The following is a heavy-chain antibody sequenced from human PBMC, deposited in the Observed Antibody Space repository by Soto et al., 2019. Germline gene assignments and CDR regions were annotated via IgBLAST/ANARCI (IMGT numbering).Heavy chain of an antibody. CDR3: ASNYGDYVYYYYYYGMDV. J-gene: IGHJ6*02. Sequence: SVKVSCKASGGTFSSYAISWVRQAPGQGLEWMGGIIPIFGTANYAQKFQGRVTITTDESTSTAYMELSSLRSEDTAVYYCASNYGDYVYYYYYYGMDVWGQGTTVTVSS. CDR2: IIPIFGTA. D-gene: IGHD4-17*01. CDR1: GGTFSSYA. V-gene: IGHV1-69*05.